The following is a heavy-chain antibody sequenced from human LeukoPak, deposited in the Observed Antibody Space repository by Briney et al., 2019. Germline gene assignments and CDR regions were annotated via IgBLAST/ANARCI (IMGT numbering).Heavy chain of an antibody. CDR1: GFSFSNHS. Sequence: GGSLRLSRAASGFSFSNHSMNWVRQAPGKGLEWVSYISNSASAKYYAASVKGRFTISRDNGKNSLYLQMNSLRAEDTAVYYCARMSGSRLPGYWGQGTLVTVSS. J-gene: IGHJ4*02. V-gene: IGHV3-48*01. CDR2: ISNSASAK. D-gene: IGHD3-3*01. CDR3: ARMSGSRLPGY.